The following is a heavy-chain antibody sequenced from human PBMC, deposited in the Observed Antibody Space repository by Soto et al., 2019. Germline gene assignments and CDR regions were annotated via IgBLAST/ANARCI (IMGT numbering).Heavy chain of an antibody. D-gene: IGHD2-21*01. CDR2: IYYSGST. J-gene: IGHJ4*02. V-gene: IGHV4-59*01. Sequence: TSETLSLTCTVSGGSISSYYWSWIRQPPGKGLEWIGYIYYSGSTNYNPSLKSRVTISVDTSKNQFSLKLSSVTAADTAVYYCARCGHSDPYYFDYWGQGTLVTVSS. CDR1: GGSISSYY. CDR3: ARCGHSDPYYFDY.